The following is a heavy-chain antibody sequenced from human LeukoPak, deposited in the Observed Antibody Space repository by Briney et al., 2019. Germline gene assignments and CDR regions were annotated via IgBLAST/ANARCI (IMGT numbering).Heavy chain of an antibody. CDR3: ARGRAHSGSRPPYYYYYYMDV. D-gene: IGHD1-26*01. V-gene: IGHV4-4*07. J-gene: IGHJ6*03. CDR2: IYTSGST. Sequence: SETLSLTCTVSGGSLSSYYWSWIRQPAGKGLEWIGRIYTSGSTNYNPSLKSRVTMSVDTSKNQFSLKLSSVTAADTAVYYCARGRAHSGSRPPYYYYYYMDVWGKGTTVTVSS. CDR1: GGSLSSYY.